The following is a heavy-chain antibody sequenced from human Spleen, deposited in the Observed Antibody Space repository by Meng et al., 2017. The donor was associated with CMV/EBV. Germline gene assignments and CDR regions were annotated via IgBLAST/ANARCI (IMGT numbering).Heavy chain of an antibody. V-gene: IGHV4-34*01. CDR3: ARDGSGSYSDY. D-gene: IGHD3-10*01. CDR2: INHSGST. Sequence: QVQLPQWGAGLLKPSETLSLTCAVYGGSFSGYYWSWIRQPPGKGLEWIGEINHSGSTNYNPSLKSRVTISVDTSKNQFSLKLSSVTAADTAVYYCARDGSGSYSDYWGQGTLVTVSS. CDR1: GGSFSGYY. J-gene: IGHJ4*02.